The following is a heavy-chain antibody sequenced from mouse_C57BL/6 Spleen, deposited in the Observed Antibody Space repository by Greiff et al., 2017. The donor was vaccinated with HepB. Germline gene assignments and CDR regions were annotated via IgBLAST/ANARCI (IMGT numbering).Heavy chain of an antibody. Sequence: VQVVESGAELVKPGASVKISCKASGYAFSSYWMNWVKQRPGKGLEWIGQIYPGDGDTNYNGKFKGKATLTADKSSSPADMQLSSLTSEDSAVYFCARTIYYGNYAAMDYWGQGASVTVSS. CDR2: IYPGDGDT. D-gene: IGHD2-1*01. J-gene: IGHJ4*01. CDR1: GYAFSSYW. V-gene: IGHV1-80*01. CDR3: ARTIYYGNYAAMDY.